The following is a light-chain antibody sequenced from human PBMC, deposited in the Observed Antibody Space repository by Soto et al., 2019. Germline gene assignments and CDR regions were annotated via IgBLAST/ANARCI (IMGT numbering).Light chain of an antibody. Sequence: QSALTQPPSASGSPVQSVTISCTGTSSDVGGYNYVSWYQQHPGKAPKLMIYEVSKRPSGVPARFSGSKSGNTASLTVSGLQAEDEADYYCSSHASSNNYVFGTGTKLTVL. V-gene: IGLV2-8*01. CDR3: SSHASSNNYV. CDR1: SSDVGGYNY. CDR2: EVS. J-gene: IGLJ1*01.